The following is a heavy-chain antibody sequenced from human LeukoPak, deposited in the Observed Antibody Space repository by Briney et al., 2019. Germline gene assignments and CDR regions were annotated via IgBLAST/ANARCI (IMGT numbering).Heavy chain of an antibody. J-gene: IGHJ5*02. CDR2: ISSSAVTI. V-gene: IGHV3-11*04. CDR1: GFTFSDYY. D-gene: IGHD3-22*01. CDR3: ARDRSAYDSSQGGWFDP. Sequence: GGSLRLSCAASGFTFSDYYLSWLRQAPGKGLEWVSYISSSAVTIYYADSVKGRFTISRDNAKNSLYLQMNSLRAEDTAVYYCARDRSAYDSSQGGWFDPWGQGTLVTVSS.